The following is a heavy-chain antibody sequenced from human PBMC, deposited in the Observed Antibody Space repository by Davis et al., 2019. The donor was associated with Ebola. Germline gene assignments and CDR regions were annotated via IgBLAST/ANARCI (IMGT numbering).Heavy chain of an antibody. D-gene: IGHD5-18*01. V-gene: IGHV3-64*04. CDR3: AIVTVDTAMGKKVWRDY. Sequence: PGGSLRLSCSASGFTFSSYAMHWVRQAPGKGLEYVSAISSNGGSTYYADSVKGRFTISRDNSKNTLYLQMNSLRAEDTAVYYCAIVTVDTAMGKKVWRDYWGQGTLVTVSS. CDR1: GFTFSSYA. J-gene: IGHJ4*02. CDR2: ISSNGGST.